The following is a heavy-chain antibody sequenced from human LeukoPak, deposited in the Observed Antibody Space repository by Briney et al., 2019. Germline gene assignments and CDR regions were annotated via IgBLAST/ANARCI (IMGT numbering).Heavy chain of an antibody. Sequence: KPSETLSLTCAVYGGSFSGYYWSWIRQPPGKGLEWIGEINHSGSTNYNPSRKSRVTISVDTSKNQFSLKLSSVTAADTAVYYRARGGRRGPYSSSYGNFDYWGQGTLVTVSS. CDR3: ARGGRRGPYSSSYGNFDY. CDR2: INHSGST. V-gene: IGHV4-34*01. J-gene: IGHJ4*02. CDR1: GGSFSGYY. D-gene: IGHD6-6*01.